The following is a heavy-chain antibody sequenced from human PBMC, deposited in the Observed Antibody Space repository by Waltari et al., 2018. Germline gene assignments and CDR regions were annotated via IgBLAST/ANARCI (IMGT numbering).Heavy chain of an antibody. CDR3: ARGSSGWYYFDY. J-gene: IGHJ4*02. D-gene: IGHD6-19*01. V-gene: IGHV3-48*03. CDR1: GFTFSSYA. CDR2: ISSSGSTI. Sequence: EVQLVESGGGLVQPGGSLRLSCAASGFTFSSYAMNWVRQAPGKGLEWVSYISSSGSTIYYADSVKGRFTISRDNAKNSLYLQMNSLRAEDTAVYYCARGSSGWYYFDYWGQGTLVTVSS.